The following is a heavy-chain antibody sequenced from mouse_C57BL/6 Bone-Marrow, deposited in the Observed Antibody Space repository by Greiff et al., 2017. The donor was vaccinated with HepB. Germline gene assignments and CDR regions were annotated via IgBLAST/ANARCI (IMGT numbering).Heavy chain of an antibody. D-gene: IGHD1-1*01. Sequence: EVQRVESGGGLVQPGGSMKLSCAASGFTFSDAWMDWVRQSPEKGLEWVAEIRNKANNHATYYAESVKGRFTISRDDSKSSVYLQMNSLRAEDTGIYYCTRDGSSYGNPFDYWGQGTTLTVSS. CDR2: IRNKANNHAT. J-gene: IGHJ2*01. CDR1: GFTFSDAW. V-gene: IGHV6-6*01. CDR3: TRDGSSYGNPFDY.